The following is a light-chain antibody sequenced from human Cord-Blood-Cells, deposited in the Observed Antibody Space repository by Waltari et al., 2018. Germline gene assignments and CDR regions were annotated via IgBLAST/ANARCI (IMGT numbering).Light chain of an antibody. V-gene: IGKV4-1*01. Sequence: DIVMTQSPDSLAVSLGARATINCKPSQRVLYSSNNKNYLAWYQQKPGQPPKLLIYWASTRESGVPDRFSGSGSGTDFTLTISSLQAEDVAVYYCQQYYSTPYTFGQGTKLEIK. J-gene: IGKJ2*01. CDR2: WAS. CDR3: QQYYSTPYT. CDR1: QRVLYSSNNKNY.